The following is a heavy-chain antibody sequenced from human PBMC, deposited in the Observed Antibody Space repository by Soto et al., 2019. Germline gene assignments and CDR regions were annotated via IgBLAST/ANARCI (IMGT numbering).Heavy chain of an antibody. CDR1: GGSISSYY. D-gene: IGHD2-15*01. CDR3: SRGKFCSGGSCYRRGDAFDI. J-gene: IGHJ3*02. CDR2: IYYSGST. Sequence: PSETLSLTCTVSGGSISSYYWSWIRQPPGKGLEWIGYIYYSGSTNYNPSLKSRVTISVDTSKNQFSLKMSSVTAADTAVYYFSRGKFCSGGSCYRRGDAFDIWGQGTMVTVSS. V-gene: IGHV4-59*08.